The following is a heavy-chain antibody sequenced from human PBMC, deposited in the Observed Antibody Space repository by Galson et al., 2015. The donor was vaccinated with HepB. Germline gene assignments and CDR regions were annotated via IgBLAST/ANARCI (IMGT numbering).Heavy chain of an antibody. Sequence: SVKVSCKASGGTFSSYTISWVRQAPGQGLEWMGRIIPILGIANYAQKFQGRVTITADKSTSTAYMELSSLRSEDTAVYYCARDGGCSSTSCYPYYGMDVWGQGTTVTVSS. CDR3: ARDGGCSSTSCYPYYGMDV. V-gene: IGHV1-69*04. D-gene: IGHD2-2*01. J-gene: IGHJ6*02. CDR1: GGTFSSYT. CDR2: IIPILGIA.